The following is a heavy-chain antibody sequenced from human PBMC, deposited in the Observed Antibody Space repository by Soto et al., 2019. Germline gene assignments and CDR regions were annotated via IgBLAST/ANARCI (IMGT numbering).Heavy chain of an antibody. Sequence: QVQLQQWGAGLLKPSETLSLTCAVYGGSFSGYYWSWIRQTPGKGLEWIGEINDSGSTNNNPSLKRRGTIVVATPQNQFSLKLSSVTAADTAVYYCARGLLLWFGELSRRGGYYYDMDVWGKGTTVTVSS. CDR1: GGSFSGYY. CDR2: INDSGST. V-gene: IGHV4-34*04. CDR3: ARGLLLWFGELSRRGGYYYDMDV. D-gene: IGHD3-10*01. J-gene: IGHJ6*03.